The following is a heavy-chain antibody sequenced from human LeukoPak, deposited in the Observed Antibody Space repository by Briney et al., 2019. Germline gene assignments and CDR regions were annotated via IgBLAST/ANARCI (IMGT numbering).Heavy chain of an antibody. CDR2: INNDGITT. J-gene: IGHJ4*02. V-gene: IGHV3-74*01. CDR1: GFTFSNYW. Sequence: GGSLRLSCAASGFTFSNYWIHWVRQAPGKGLVWLSRINNDGITTTYADSVKGRFTISRDNSKNTVCLQMNSLRAEDTAGYYCANHDSGYFKGIDQWGQGTLVTVSS. D-gene: IGHD3-22*01. CDR3: ANHDSGYFKGIDQ.